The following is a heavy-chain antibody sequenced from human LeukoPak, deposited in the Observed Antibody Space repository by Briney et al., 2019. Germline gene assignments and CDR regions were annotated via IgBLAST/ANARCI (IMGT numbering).Heavy chain of an antibody. D-gene: IGHD5-18*01. V-gene: IGHV3-23*01. J-gene: IGHJ6*03. CDR3: AKEGGFVDTAMVTHYYYMDV. CDR2: ISGSGGST. CDR1: GFTFSSYA. Sequence: GGSLRLSCAASGFTFSSYAMSWVRQAPGKGLEWVSAISGSGGSTYYADSVKGRFTISRDNSKNTLYLQMNSLRAEDTAVSYCAKEGGFVDTAMVTHYYYMDVWGKGTTVTVSS.